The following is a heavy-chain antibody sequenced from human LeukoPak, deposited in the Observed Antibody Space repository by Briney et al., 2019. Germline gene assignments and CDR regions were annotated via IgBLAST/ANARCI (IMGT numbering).Heavy chain of an antibody. Sequence: PSETLSLTCAVSGGSISSSNWWCLVRQPPGKGLEWIGEIYHSGSTNYNPSLKSRVTISADKSLSTAYLQWGSLKASDTAMFYCVRLGDLNGDYGIHDYWGQGTLVTVSS. D-gene: IGHD4-17*01. CDR3: VRLGDLNGDYGIHDY. V-gene: IGHV4-4*02. CDR2: IYHSGST. J-gene: IGHJ4*02. CDR1: GGSISSSNW.